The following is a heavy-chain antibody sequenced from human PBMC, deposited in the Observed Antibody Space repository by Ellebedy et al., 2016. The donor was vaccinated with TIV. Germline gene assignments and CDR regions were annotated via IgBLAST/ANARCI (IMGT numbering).Heavy chain of an antibody. J-gene: IGHJ4*02. Sequence: MPGGSLRLSCTVSGDSIRTYSWSWIRQPPGKGLEWIGHIYKTGNTNYNPSLKSRVNMTVDMSKSQFSLKLDSVFAADTAVYFCARGGSGRFFDIWGQGTLVTVSS. D-gene: IGHD6-19*01. CDR2: IYKTGNT. CDR3: ARGGSGRFFDI. CDR1: GDSIRTYS. V-gene: IGHV4-59*01.